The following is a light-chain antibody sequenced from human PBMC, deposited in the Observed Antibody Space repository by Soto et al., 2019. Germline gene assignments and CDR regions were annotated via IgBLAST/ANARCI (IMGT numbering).Light chain of an antibody. CDR2: QDS. J-gene: IGLJ2*01. V-gene: IGLV3-1*01. CDR1: KLGDKY. CDR3: QAWDSSTVL. Sequence: SYELTQPPSVSVSPGQTASITCSGDKLGDKYACWYQQKPGQSPVLVIYQDSKRPSGIPERFSGSSSGNTATLIISGTQAMDDADYYCQAWDSSTVLFGGGTQLTVL.